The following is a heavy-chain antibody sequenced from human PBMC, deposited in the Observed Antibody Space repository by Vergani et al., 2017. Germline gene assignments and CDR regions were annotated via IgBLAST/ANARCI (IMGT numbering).Heavy chain of an antibody. J-gene: IGHJ4*02. D-gene: IGHD3-16*01. CDR2: IQFDGSNQ. CDR3: AKHFRGWGIDY. V-gene: IGHV3-30*02. Sequence: QVQLVESGGGVVQRGGSLRLSCATSGFTFSNYDMQWIRQGPGKGLEFVAFIQFDGSNQYYADSVKGRFTLSRDFSKNTLYLQMNSLRTDDTATYYCAKHFRGWGIDYWGQGTQVIVS. CDR1: GFTFSNYD.